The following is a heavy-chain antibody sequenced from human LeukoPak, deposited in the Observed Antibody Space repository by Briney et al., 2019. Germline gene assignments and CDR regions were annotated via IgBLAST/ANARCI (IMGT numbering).Heavy chain of an antibody. J-gene: IGHJ6*02. V-gene: IGHV5-10-1*01. Sequence: GEFLRISCQGSGYSFTSYWISWVRPMPGKGLEWMGRIDPSGSYIDNSPSLQGHVTISADKSISTDYLQWSSLMASDTALYYCARLTYTSGFRYGMDVWGQGATVTVSS. CDR2: IDPSGSYI. CDR3: ARLTYTSGFRYGMDV. D-gene: IGHD6-19*01. CDR1: GYSFTSYW.